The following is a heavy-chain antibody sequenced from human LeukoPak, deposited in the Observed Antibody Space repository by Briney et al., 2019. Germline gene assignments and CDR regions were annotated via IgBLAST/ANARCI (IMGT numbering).Heavy chain of an antibody. Sequence: GGSLRLSCAASGFTFSRYGMSWVRQAPGKGLEWVSAISGSGSSTYYAASVKGRFTISRDNSKNTLYLQMNSLRAEDTAVYYCARKYGSGSYYYMDVWGKGTTVTVSS. D-gene: IGHD3-10*01. J-gene: IGHJ6*03. CDR3: ARKYGSGSYYYMDV. CDR1: GFTFSRYG. CDR2: ISGSGSST. V-gene: IGHV3-23*01.